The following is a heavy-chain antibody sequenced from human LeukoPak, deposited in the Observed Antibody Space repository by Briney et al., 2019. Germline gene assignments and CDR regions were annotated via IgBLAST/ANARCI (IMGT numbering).Heavy chain of an antibody. CDR3: ARGNGLGYCSSTSCYPLDY. D-gene: IGHD2-2*01. Sequence: SETLSLTCAVYGGSFSGYYWSWIRQPPGKGLEWIGEINHSGSTNYNPSLKSRVTISVDTSKNQFSLKLSSVTAADTAVYYCARGNGLGYCSSTSCYPLDYWGQGTLVTVSS. CDR1: GGSFSGYY. J-gene: IGHJ4*02. CDR2: INHSGST. V-gene: IGHV4-34*01.